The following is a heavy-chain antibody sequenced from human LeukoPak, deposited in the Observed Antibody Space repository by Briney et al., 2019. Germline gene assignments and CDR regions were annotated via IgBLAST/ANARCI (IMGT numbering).Heavy chain of an antibody. CDR1: GFTFSSYS. D-gene: IGHD3-3*02. Sequence: GGSLRLSCAAFGFTFSSYSMNWVRQAPGKGLEWVSSISSSSSYIYYADSVKGRFTISRDNAKNSVYLQMNSLRAEDTAVYFCARDRVLVDYWGQGTLVTVSS. J-gene: IGHJ4*02. V-gene: IGHV3-21*01. CDR2: ISSSSSYI. CDR3: ARDRVLVDY.